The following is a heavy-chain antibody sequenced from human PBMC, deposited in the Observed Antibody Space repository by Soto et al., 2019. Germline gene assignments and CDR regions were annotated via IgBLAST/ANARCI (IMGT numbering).Heavy chain of an antibody. V-gene: IGHV1-69*06. J-gene: IGHJ6*02. CDR1: GGTFSSYA. CDR2: IIPIFGTA. D-gene: IGHD6-13*01. Sequence: SVKVSCKASGGTFSSYAISWVRQAPGQGLEWMGGIIPIFGTANYAQKFQGRVTITADKSTSTAYMELSSLRSEDTAVHYCARDQKAEQQLVRSYYYGMDVWGQGTTVTVSS. CDR3: ARDQKAEQQLVRSYYYGMDV.